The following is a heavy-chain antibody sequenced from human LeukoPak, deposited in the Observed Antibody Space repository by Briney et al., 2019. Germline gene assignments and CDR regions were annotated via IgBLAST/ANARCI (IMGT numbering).Heavy chain of an antibody. CDR1: GGSISSSSYY. D-gene: IGHD3-10*01. Sequence: PSETLSLTCTVSGGSISSSSYYWGWIRQPPGKGLEWIGSIYYSGSTHYNPSLKSRVTISVDTSKNQFSLKLSSVTAADTAVYYCARLKALSWFGESSFDFWGQGTLVTVSS. CDR3: ARLKALSWFGESSFDF. V-gene: IGHV4-39*01. J-gene: IGHJ4*02. CDR2: IYYSGST.